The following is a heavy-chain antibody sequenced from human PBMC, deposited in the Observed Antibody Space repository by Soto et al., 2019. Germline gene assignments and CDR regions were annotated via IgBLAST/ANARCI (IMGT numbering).Heavy chain of an antibody. J-gene: IGHJ4*02. CDR3: ARGVLY. V-gene: IGHV4-31*03. Sequence: QVQLQESGPGLVKPSQTLSLTCTVSGGSISSGGYFWSWIRQPPGKGLEWIGNIFYSGTTYYNPYLKRRVTISVDTSKNPFSLKLTSVTAADTAVYFCARGVLYWGQGTLVTVSS. CDR2: IFYSGTT. CDR1: GGSISSGGYF. D-gene: IGHD1-1*01.